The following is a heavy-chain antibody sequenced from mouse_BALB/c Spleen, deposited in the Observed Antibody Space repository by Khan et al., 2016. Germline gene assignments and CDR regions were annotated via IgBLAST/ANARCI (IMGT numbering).Heavy chain of an antibody. Sequence: VQLQQSGAELVRSGALVKLSCTSSGFNIKDYYIHWVRQRPEQGLEWIGWIDPENGDTEYAPKFQGKATMTAHTSSNTAYLHLRSLTSEDTAVYYCNAGYGNYDAVDYWGQGTSVTVSS. D-gene: IGHD2-1*01. CDR3: NAGYGNYDAVDY. J-gene: IGHJ4*01. CDR1: GFNIKDYY. V-gene: IGHV14-4*02. CDR2: IDPENGDT.